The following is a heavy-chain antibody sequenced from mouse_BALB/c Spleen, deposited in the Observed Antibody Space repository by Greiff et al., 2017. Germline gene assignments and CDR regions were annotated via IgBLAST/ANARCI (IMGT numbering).Heavy chain of an antibody. CDR2: ISYSGST. Sequence: EVKLLESGPSLVKPSQTLSLTCSVTGDSITSGYWNWIRKFPGNKLEYMGYISYSGSTYYNPSLKSRISITRDTSKNQYYLQLNSVTTEDTATYYCARRTSYGFYFDYWGQGTTLTVSS. CDR3: ARRTSYGFYFDY. CDR1: GDSITSGY. V-gene: IGHV3-8*02. J-gene: IGHJ2*01. D-gene: IGHD2-2*01.